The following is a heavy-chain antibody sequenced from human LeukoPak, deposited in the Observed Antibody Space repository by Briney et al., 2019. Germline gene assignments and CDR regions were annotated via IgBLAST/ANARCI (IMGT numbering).Heavy chain of an antibody. J-gene: IGHJ5*02. CDR1: GGSISTYY. D-gene: IGHD3-10*01. CDR2: IYESGHT. V-gene: IGHV4-59*08. CDR3: ARHPFGSARFDP. Sequence: SETLSLICSVSGGSISTYYWSWIRQPPGKGLEWIGYIYESGHTSYNPSLKNRVTMSIDTFKNQFSLKVTFLTAADTAVYYCARHPFGSARFDPWGQGTLVTVSS.